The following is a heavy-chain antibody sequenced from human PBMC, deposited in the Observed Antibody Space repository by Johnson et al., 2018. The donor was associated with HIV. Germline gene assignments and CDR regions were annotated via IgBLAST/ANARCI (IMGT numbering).Heavy chain of an antibody. CDR3: ARDRAWGDNVVVAAYGAFDI. V-gene: IGHV3-30*03. CDR2: ISYDGSNK. J-gene: IGHJ3*02. CDR1: GFTFSDYG. Sequence: QVQLVESGGGVVQPGRSLRLSCAASGFTFSDYGLHWVRQAPGEGLEWVAVISYDGSNKYYADSVKGRFTISRDNSKNTLYLQMNSLRAEDTAVYYCARDRAWGDNVVVAAYGAFDIWGQGTMVTVSS. D-gene: IGHD2-15*01.